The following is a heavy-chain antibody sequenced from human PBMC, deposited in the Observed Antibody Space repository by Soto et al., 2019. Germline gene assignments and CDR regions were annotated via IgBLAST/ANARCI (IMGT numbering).Heavy chain of an antibody. CDR1: GFTFSSYW. CDR3: VRAGYSYKYDF. CDR2: INGDGSRT. J-gene: IGHJ4*02. V-gene: IGHV3-74*01. Sequence: PGGSLRLSCAASGFTFSSYWMHWVRQAPGKGLMWVSRINGDGSRTDYADSVKGRFSISRDNAKNTLSVQMDSLRAEDTAVYYCVRAGYSYKYDFWGQGTLVTVSS. D-gene: IGHD5-18*01.